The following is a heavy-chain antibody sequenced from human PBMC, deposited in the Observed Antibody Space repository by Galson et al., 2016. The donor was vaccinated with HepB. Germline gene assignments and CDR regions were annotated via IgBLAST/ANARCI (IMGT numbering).Heavy chain of an antibody. J-gene: IGHJ3*02. CDR1: GGSTHTGDYH. CDR2: VYYSGDT. D-gene: IGHD3-10*01. Sequence: SETLSLTCNVSGGSTHTGDYHWARIRQPPGRGLEWIGSVYYSGDTKYNPSLTGRITISGDTSKNQFSLTVTSVSATDTAVYYRARWDLKLTMLRGVTFDAFDTWGRGTLVTVSS. CDR3: ARWDLKLTMLRGVTFDAFDT. V-gene: IGHV4-39*01.